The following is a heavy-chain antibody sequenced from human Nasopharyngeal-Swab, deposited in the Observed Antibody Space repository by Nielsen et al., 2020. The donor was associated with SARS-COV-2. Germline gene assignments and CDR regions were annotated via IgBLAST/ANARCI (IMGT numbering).Heavy chain of an antibody. CDR3: AREVVGGLVDS. Sequence: SETLSLTCTVSGGSISSGSIRSYYWSWIRQPPGKGLEWIGYFSYTGITNYNPSLKSRVTISVDMSKNQFSLKLSSVAAADTAVYYCAREVVGGLVDSGGQGTLDTVSS. V-gene: IGHV4-61*01. J-gene: IGHJ4*02. CDR1: GGSISSGSIRSYY. D-gene: IGHD1-26*01. CDR2: FSYTGIT.